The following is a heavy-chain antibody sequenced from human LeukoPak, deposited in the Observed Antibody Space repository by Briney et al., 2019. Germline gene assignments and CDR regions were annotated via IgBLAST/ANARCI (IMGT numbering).Heavy chain of an antibody. CDR1: GYTFTGYY. J-gene: IGHJ5*02. Sequence: ASVKVSCKASGYTFTGYYMHWVRQAPGQGLEWMGWINPNSGGTNYAQKFQGRVTMTRDTSISTAYMELSRLRSDDTAVYYCARDPLADYYGSENWFDPWGQGTLVTVSS. CDR2: INPNSGGT. CDR3: ARDPLADYYGSENWFDP. V-gene: IGHV1-2*02. D-gene: IGHD3-10*01.